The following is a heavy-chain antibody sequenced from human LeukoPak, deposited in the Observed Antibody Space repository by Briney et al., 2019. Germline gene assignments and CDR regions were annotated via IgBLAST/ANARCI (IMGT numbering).Heavy chain of an antibody. D-gene: IGHD4-17*01. CDR2: IRSDANSYAT. J-gene: IGHJ3*02. V-gene: IGHV3-73*01. CDR1: GFIFSGSA. Sequence: AGGSLKLSCAASGFIFSGSAMHWVRQASGKGLEWVGRIRSDANSYATAYAASVKGRFTVSRDDSKNTAYLQMNSLEAEDTAVYYCTRLNGDYAGDGFDIWGQGTKVTVSS. CDR3: TRLNGDYAGDGFDI.